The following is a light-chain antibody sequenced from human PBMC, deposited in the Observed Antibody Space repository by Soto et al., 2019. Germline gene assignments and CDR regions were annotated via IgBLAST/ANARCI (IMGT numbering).Light chain of an antibody. CDR2: WAS. CDR3: QQYYSTPLT. J-gene: IGKJ1*01. V-gene: IGKV4-1*01. CDR1: QSVLYSSDNKNY. Sequence: DIVMTQSPDSLAVSLGERATINCKSSQSVLYSSDNKNYLAWYQQEPGQPPKLRIYWASTRECGVPDRFSGSGSGTDFTLTISSLQAEDVAVYYCQQYYSTPLTFGQGTKVEIK.